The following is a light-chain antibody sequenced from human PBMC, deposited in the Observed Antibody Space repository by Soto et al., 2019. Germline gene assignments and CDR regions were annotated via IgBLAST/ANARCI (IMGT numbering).Light chain of an antibody. CDR3: QQYDDLPYT. Sequence: DIQMTQSPSSLSASVGDRVTITCRASQDISNYLNWYHQKPGKAPKLLIYDASNLETGVPSRFSGSGSGTDFTFTISSLQPEDIATYFCQQYDDLPYTFGQGTKLEIK. V-gene: IGKV1-33*01. CDR1: QDISNY. CDR2: DAS. J-gene: IGKJ2*01.